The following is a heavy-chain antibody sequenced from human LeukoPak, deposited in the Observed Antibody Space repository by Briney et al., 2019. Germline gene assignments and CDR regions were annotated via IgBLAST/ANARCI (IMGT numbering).Heavy chain of an antibody. CDR2: ISRSGSSI. CDR3: AREGTYYYGPGNYYHFDY. J-gene: IGHJ4*02. V-gene: IGHV3-21*01. Sequence: PGGSLRLSCAASGFTFSNYWMHWVRQAPGKGLEWVSSISRSGSSIYYADVVKGRFTISKDNAKNSLDLRMDSLRAEDTAVYYCAREGTYYYGPGNYYHFDYWGQGTLVTVSS. D-gene: IGHD3-10*01. CDR1: GFTFSNYW.